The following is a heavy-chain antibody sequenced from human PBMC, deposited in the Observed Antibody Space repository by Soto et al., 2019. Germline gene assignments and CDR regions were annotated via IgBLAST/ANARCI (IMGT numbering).Heavy chain of an antibody. D-gene: IGHD1-26*01. V-gene: IGHV1-18*01. CDR1: GYTFTSYG. CDR2: ISAYNGNT. CDR3: ARDPADRLGIDHYRSYMDV. Sequence: ASVKVSCKASGYTFTSYGISWVRQAPGQGLEWMGWISAYNGNTNYAQKLQGRVTMTTDTSTSTAYMELRSLRSDDTAVYYCARDPADRLGIDHYRSYMDVWGKGTTVTVSS. J-gene: IGHJ6*03.